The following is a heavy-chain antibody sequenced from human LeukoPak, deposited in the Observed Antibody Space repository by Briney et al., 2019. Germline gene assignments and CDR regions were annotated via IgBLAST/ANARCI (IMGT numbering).Heavy chain of an antibody. CDR2: ISGSDGTI. Sequence: QPGASLRLSCAASGFTFSNYAMSWVRQAAGKGLEWVSAISGSDGTIYYADSVKGRFTISRDNSKNTLYLQMDSLRAEDTAVYYCARRVTTVTPASFDYWGQGTLVTVSS. CDR1: GFTFSNYA. J-gene: IGHJ4*02. V-gene: IGHV3-23*01. CDR3: ARRVTTVTPASFDY. D-gene: IGHD4-17*01.